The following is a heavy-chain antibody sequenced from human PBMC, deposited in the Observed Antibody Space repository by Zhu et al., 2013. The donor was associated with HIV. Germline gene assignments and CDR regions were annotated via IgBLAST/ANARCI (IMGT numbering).Heavy chain of an antibody. Sequence: QVQLVQSGAEVRKPGASVKVSCKTSGFTFTDHYVHWVRQAPGQGLEWMGWISGYNGNTNYAQKLQGRVTMTTDTSTSTAYMELRSLRSDDTAVYYCARDPALTTARPNYYYYMDVWGKGTTVTVSS. CDR3: ARDPALTTARPNYYYYMDV. CDR1: GFTFTDHY. D-gene: IGHD6-6*01. J-gene: IGHJ6*03. V-gene: IGHV1-18*04. CDR2: ISGYNGNT.